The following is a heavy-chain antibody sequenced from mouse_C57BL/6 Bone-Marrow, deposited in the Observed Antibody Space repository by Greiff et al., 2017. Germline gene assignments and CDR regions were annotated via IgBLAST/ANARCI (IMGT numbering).Heavy chain of an antibody. Sequence: VKLVESGAELARPGASVTLSCKASGYTFTSYGISWVKQRTGQGLEWIGEIYPRSGDTYYNEKFKGKATLTADKSSSTAYLELRSLTSEDAAVYFCARIAAQSTGYWGQGTTLTVSS. V-gene: IGHV1-81*01. CDR1: GYTFTSYG. CDR2: IYPRSGDT. D-gene: IGHD3-2*02. CDR3: ARIAAQSTGY. J-gene: IGHJ2*01.